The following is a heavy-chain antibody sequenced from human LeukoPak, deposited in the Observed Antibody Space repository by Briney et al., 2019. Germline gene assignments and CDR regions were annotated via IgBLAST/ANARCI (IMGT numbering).Heavy chain of an antibody. CDR3: ARDSELVPAATTEDNWFDP. Sequence: GASVKVSCKASGYTFTSYYMHWVRQAPGQGLEWMGIINPSGGSTSYAQKFQGRVTMTRDTSTSTVYKELSSLRSEDTAVYYCARDSELVPAATTEDNWFDPWGQGTLVTVSS. V-gene: IGHV1-46*01. D-gene: IGHD2-2*01. J-gene: IGHJ5*02. CDR2: INPSGGST. CDR1: GYTFTSYY.